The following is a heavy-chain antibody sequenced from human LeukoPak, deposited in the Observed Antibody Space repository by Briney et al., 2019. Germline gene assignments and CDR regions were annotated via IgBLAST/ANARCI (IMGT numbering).Heavy chain of an antibody. CDR3: ARHVGISAAGDY. Sequence: GESLKISCKGSGYTFTGYWILWVRQMPGKGLECMGIIYPGDSDTRYSPSFQGQVTISADKSISTAYLQWSSLKASDTAMYYCARHVGISAAGDYWGQGTLVTVSS. CDR1: GYTFTGYW. D-gene: IGHD6-13*01. V-gene: IGHV5-51*01. J-gene: IGHJ4*02. CDR2: IYPGDSDT.